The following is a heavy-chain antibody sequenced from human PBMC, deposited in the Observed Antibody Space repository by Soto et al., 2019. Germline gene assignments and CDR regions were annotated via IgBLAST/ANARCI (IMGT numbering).Heavy chain of an antibody. CDR3: ARGYYYGSGSYSSSNGYYGMDV. Sequence: LSLTCAVYGGSFSGYYWSWIRQPPGKGLEWIGEINHSGSTNYNPSLKSRVTISVDTSKNQFSLKLSSVTAADTAVYYCARGYYYGSGSYSSSNGYYGMDVWGQGTTVTVSS. CDR2: INHSGST. J-gene: IGHJ6*02. CDR1: GGSFSGYY. D-gene: IGHD3-10*01. V-gene: IGHV4-34*01.